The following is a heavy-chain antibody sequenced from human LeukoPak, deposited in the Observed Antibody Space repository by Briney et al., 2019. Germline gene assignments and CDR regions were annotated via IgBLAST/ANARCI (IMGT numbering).Heavy chain of an antibody. Sequence: SETLSLTCTVSGGSISSGDYYWSWIRQPPGKGLEWIGYIYYSGSTYYNPSLKSRVTISVDTSKNQFSLKLSSVTAADTAVYYCARASSAAWVGYWGQGTLVTVSS. CDR1: GGSISSGDYY. V-gene: IGHV4-30-4*01. J-gene: IGHJ4*02. CDR2: IYYSGST. D-gene: IGHD1-26*01. CDR3: ARASSAAWVGY.